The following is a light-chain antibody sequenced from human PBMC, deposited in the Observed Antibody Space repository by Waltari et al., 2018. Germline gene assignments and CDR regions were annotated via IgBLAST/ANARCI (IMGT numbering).Light chain of an antibody. CDR2: EVS. J-gene: IGLJ2*01. Sequence: QSALTPPPSVSGSPGQSVPISCTGTSSDVGRYNRVSWYQQPPGTAPKLMIYEVSYRPSGVPDRFSGSKSGNTASLTISGLQAEDEADYYCSSYTSSNSVVFGGGTNLTVL. V-gene: IGLV2-18*02. CDR1: SSDVGRYNR. CDR3: SSYTSSNSVV.